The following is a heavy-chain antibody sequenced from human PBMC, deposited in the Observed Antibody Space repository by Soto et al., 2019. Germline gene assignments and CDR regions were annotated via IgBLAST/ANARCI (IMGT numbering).Heavy chain of an antibody. D-gene: IGHD6-19*01. V-gene: IGHV3-23*01. CDR3: AKAVSCYSSGWKYYFDY. J-gene: IGHJ4*02. CDR2: ISGSGGST. Sequence: EVQLSESGGGLVQPGGSLRLSCAASGFTFSSYAMSWVRQAPGKVLEWVSAISGSGGSTYYADSVKGRFTISRDNSKNTLSLQMDSLRAEDTAGYFCAKAVSCYSSGWKYYFDYWGQGTLFTVSS. CDR1: GFTFSSYA.